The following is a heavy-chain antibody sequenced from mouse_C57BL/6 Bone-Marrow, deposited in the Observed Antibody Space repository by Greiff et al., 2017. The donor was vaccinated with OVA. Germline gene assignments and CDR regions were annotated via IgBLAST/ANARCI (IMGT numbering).Heavy chain of an antibody. Sequence: VKVVESGPGLVQPSQSLSITCTVSGFSLTSYGVHWVRQSPGKGLEWLGVIWSGGSTDYNAAFISRLSISKDNSKSQVFFKMNSLQADDTAIYYCARGRTTVVATGAMDYWGQGTSVTVSS. CDR3: ARGRTTVVATGAMDY. D-gene: IGHD1-1*01. CDR1: GFSLTSYG. J-gene: IGHJ4*01. CDR2: IWSGGST. V-gene: IGHV2-2*01.